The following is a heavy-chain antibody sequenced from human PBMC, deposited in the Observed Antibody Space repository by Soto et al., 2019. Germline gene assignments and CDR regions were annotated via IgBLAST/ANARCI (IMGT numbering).Heavy chain of an antibody. CDR1: GGSISSGGYY. D-gene: IGHD2-15*01. CDR2: IYYSGST. V-gene: IGHV4-31*03. J-gene: IGHJ4*02. CDR3: ARGGPYKLGYCSGGSCYRGYYFDY. Sequence: SETLSLTCTVSGGSISSGGYYWSWIRQHPGKGLEWIGYIYYSGSTYYNPSLKSRVTISVDTSKNQFSLKLSSVTAADTAVYYCARGGPYKLGYCSGGSCYRGYYFDYWGQGTLVTVSS.